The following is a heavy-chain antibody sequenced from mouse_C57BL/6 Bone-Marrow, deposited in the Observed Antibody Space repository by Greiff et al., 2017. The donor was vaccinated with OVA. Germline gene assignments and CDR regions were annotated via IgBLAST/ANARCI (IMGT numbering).Heavy chain of an antibody. CDR3: ARWDYRGWYFDV. D-gene: IGHD2-12*01. Sequence: VQLQQSGPVLVKPGASVTMSCKASGYTFTDYYMNWVKQSHGKSLEWIGVINPYNGGTSYNQKFKGKATLTVDKSSSTAYMELNSLTSEDSAVYYCARWDYRGWYFDVWGTGTTVTGSS. CDR1: GYTFTDYY. J-gene: IGHJ1*03. V-gene: IGHV1-19*01. CDR2: INPYNGGT.